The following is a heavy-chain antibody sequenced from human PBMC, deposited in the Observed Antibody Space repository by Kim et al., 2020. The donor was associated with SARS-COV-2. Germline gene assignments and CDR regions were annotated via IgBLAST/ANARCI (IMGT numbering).Heavy chain of an antibody. J-gene: IGHJ6*02. CDR1: GGSISSGGYY. CDR2: IYYSGST. V-gene: IGHV4-31*03. Sequence: SETLSLTCTVSGGSISSGGYYWSWIRQHPGKGLEWIGYIYYSGSTYYNPSLKSRVTISVDTSKNLFSLMLSSGTAADTAVYYCASERLNYDILTGYNYYYYGMDVWGQGTTVTVSS. CDR3: ASERLNYDILTGYNYYYYGMDV. D-gene: IGHD3-9*01.